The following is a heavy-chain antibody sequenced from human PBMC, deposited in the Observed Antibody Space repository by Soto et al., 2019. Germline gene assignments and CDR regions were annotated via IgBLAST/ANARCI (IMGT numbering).Heavy chain of an antibody. CDR3: ARGPTYSSGSYLGF. J-gene: IGHJ4*02. CDR1: GGTFSSYT. V-gene: IGHV1-69*02. Sequence: QVQLVQSGAEVKKPGSSVEVSCKASGGTFSSYTISWVRQAPGQGLEWMGRIIPRLNIANYAQKFQGRVTMTEDRSTRTTYMELSSLTSDDTAVYYCARGPTYSSGSYLGFWGQGTLVTVSS. CDR2: IIPRLNIA. D-gene: IGHD3-10*01.